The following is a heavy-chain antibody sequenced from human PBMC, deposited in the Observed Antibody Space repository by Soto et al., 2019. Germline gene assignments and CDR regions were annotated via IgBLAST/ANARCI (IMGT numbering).Heavy chain of an antibody. CDR2: ISGDGSST. V-gene: IGHV3-74*01. CDR1: EFTFRSYW. Sequence: VGSLRLSCAASEFTFRSYWMHWVRQSPGKGLVWVSRISGDGSSTNYADSVKGRFTISRDNAKNTVYLQIDSLRAEDTAVYYCARSLPGTYGAFDLWGQGTMVTVSS. D-gene: IGHD1-7*01. J-gene: IGHJ3*01. CDR3: ARSLPGTYGAFDL.